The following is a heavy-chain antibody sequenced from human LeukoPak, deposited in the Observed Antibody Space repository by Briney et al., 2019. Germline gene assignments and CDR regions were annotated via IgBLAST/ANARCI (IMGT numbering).Heavy chain of an antibody. CDR1: GGSFSGYY. V-gene: IGHV4-34*01. D-gene: IGHD1-26*01. CDR3: ARARGLPYFDY. CDR2: IDHSGST. Sequence: SETLSLTCAVYGGSFSGYYWSWIRQPPGKGLEWIGEIDHSGSTNYNPSLKSRVTISVDTSKNQFSLKLSSVTAADTAVYYCARARGLPYFDYWGQGTLVTVSS. J-gene: IGHJ4*02.